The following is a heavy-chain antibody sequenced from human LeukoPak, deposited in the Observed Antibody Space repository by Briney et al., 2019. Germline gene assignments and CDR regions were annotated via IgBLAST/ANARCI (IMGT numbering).Heavy chain of an antibody. CDR2: ISGSGGST. CDR3: AKCKAPISSTSCYMGDY. CDR1: GFTFSSYW. V-gene: IGHV3-23*01. Sequence: GGSLRLSCVASGFTFSSYWMHWVRQDPRKGLVWVSAISGSGGSTYYADSVKGRFTISRDNSKNTLYLQMNSLRAEDTAVYYCAKCKAPISSTSCYMGDYWGQGTLVTVSS. J-gene: IGHJ4*02. D-gene: IGHD2-2*02.